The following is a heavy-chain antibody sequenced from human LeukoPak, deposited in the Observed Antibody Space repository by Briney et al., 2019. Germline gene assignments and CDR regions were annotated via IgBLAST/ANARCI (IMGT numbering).Heavy chain of an antibody. V-gene: IGHV3-30*03. CDR1: GFTFSSYG. CDR2: ISYDGSNK. J-gene: IGHJ4*02. CDR3: ARVFIGAVVTFGLDY. D-gene: IGHD2-21*02. Sequence: GGSLRLSCAASGFTFSSYGMHWVRQAPGKGLEWVAVISYDGSNKYYADSVKGRFTISRDNSKNTLYLQMNSLRAEDTAVYYCARVFIGAVVTFGLDYWGQGTLVTVSS.